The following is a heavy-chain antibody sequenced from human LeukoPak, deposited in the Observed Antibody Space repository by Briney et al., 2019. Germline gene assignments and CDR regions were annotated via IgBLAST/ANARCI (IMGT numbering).Heavy chain of an antibody. CDR1: GFTFSSYG. V-gene: IGHV3-23*01. D-gene: IGHD2-15*01. Sequence: GGSLRLSCAASGFTFSSYGMSWVRQAPGKGLEWVSAISGSGGSTFYADSVKGRFTISRDNAKNSLYLQMNSLRAEDTAVYYCARWAIHIVVLVAATRSVGAFDIWGQGTMVTVSS. J-gene: IGHJ3*02. CDR2: ISGSGGST. CDR3: ARWAIHIVVLVAATRSVGAFDI.